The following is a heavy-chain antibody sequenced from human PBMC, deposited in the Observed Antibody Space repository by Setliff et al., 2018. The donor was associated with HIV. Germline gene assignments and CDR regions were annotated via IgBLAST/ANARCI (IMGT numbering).Heavy chain of an antibody. Sequence: LRLSCSASGFTFSSYTMHWVRQAPGKGLEYVSSISTNGGSTYYADLVKGRFTISRDNSKNTLYLQMSSLRAEDTAVYYCVKGHETYHDILTSDYWGPGTLVTVSS. D-gene: IGHD3-9*01. V-gene: IGHV3-64D*09. CDR1: GFTFSSYT. CDR2: ISTNGGST. CDR3: VKGHETYHDILTSDY. J-gene: IGHJ4*02.